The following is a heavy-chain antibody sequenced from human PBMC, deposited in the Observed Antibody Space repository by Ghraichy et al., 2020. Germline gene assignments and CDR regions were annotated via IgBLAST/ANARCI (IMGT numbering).Heavy chain of an antibody. J-gene: IGHJ6*02. CDR3: ARSSMGGVSYYYYYGMDV. CDR2: INHSGST. Sequence: SETLSLTCAVYGGSFSGYYWSWIRQPPGKGLEWIGEINHSGSTNYNPSLKSRVTISVDTSKNQFSLKLSSVTAADTAVYYCARSSMGGVSYYYYYGMDVWGQGTTVTVSS. CDR1: GGSFSGYY. D-gene: IGHD2/OR15-2a*01. V-gene: IGHV4-34*01.